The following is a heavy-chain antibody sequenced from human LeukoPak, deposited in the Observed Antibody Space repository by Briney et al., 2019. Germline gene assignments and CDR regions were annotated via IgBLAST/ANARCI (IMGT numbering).Heavy chain of an antibody. J-gene: IGHJ4*02. CDR2: IYYTGST. CDR1: GVSITNVDFY. CDR3: ASSVGATDY. Sequence: PSETLSLTCTVSGVSITNVDFYWSWIRQPPGKGLEWIGYIYYTGSTHYNPSLESRVTVSQDTSRNQFSLKLSSVTAADTAVYYCASSVGATDYWGQGTLVTVSS. D-gene: IGHD1-26*01. V-gene: IGHV4-30-4*01.